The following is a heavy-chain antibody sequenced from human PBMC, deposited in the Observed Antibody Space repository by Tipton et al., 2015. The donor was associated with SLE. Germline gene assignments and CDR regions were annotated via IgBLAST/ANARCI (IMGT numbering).Heavy chain of an antibody. CDR1: GASINDHY. J-gene: IGHJ3*01. V-gene: IGHV4-59*11. D-gene: IGHD3-22*01. Sequence: TLSLTCTVSGASINDHYWSWVRQSPGKGLEWIGYIYYSGSTTYNPSLKSRVTISFDTSKNQLSLKLSSVTAADTAVYYCARPGNYFDSSGHHDSFDVWGQGTMVTVSS. CDR2: IYYSGST. CDR3: ARPGNYFDSSGHHDSFDV.